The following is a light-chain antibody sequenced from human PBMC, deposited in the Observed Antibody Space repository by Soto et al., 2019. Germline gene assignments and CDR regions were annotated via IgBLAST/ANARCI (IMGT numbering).Light chain of an antibody. CDR3: ISYARSNTLV. CDR1: SSDVGGYNY. CDR2: EVT. V-gene: IGLV2-8*01. Sequence: QSARTQPPSASGAPGQSVTISCTGTSSDVGGYNYVSWYQQHPGKAPQLMIYEVTKRPSGVPDRFSGSKSGNTASLTVSGLQAEDEADYYCISYARSNTLVFGTGSKGTGL. J-gene: IGLJ1*01.